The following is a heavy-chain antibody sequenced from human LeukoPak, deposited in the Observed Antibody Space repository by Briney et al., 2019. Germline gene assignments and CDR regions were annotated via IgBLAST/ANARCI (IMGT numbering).Heavy chain of an antibody. V-gene: IGHV3-30*04. CDR2: IWYDGSNE. CDR1: GFIFRSYA. CDR3: ARGSVAAAYVGLDI. J-gene: IGHJ3*02. D-gene: IGHD3-10*02. Sequence: GGSLRLSCAASGFIFRSYAMHWVRQAPGKGLEWVAAIWYDGSNEYYADSVKGRFTISRDNSKNTLYLQMNSLRAEDTGVYYCARGSVAAAYVGLDISGQGTMVTVSS.